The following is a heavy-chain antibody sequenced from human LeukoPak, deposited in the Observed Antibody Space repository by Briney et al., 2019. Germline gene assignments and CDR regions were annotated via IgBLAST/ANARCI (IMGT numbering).Heavy chain of an antibody. CDR3: ARSPRTGHGAFDI. D-gene: IGHD7-27*01. CDR1: GGSISSYY. Sequence: SETLSLTCTVSGGSISSYYWSWIRQPPGKGLEWIGYIYYSGSTNYNPSLKSRVTISVDTSKNQFSLKLGSVTAADTAVYYCARSPRTGHGAFDIWGQGTMVTVSS. CDR2: IYYSGST. V-gene: IGHV4-59*01. J-gene: IGHJ3*02.